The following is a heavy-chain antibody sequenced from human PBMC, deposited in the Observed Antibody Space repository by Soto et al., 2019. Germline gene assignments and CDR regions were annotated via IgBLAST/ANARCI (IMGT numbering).Heavy chain of an antibody. V-gene: IGHV3-33*01. CDR3: ARDLSPAVDIVATIEPFYFDY. CDR1: GFTFSSYG. Sequence: GGSLRLSCAASGFTFSSYGMHWVRQAPGKGLEWVAVIWYDGSNKYYADSVKGRFTISRDNSKNTLYLQMNSLRAEDTAVYYCARDLSPAVDIVATIEPFYFDYWGQGTLVTVSS. D-gene: IGHD5-12*01. CDR2: IWYDGSNK. J-gene: IGHJ4*02.